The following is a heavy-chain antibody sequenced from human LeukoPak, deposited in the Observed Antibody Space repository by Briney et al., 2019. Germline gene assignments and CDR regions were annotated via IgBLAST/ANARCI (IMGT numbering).Heavy chain of an antibody. Sequence: GGSLRLSCAASGFTFSSYGMHWVSQAPGKGLEWVAVIWFDGSNKDYADSVKGRFTISRDNSKNTLYLQMNSLRVEDTAVYYCARGPGYDYWGQGTLVTVSS. J-gene: IGHJ4*02. CDR1: GFTFSSYG. CDR2: IWFDGSNK. CDR3: ARGPGYDY. D-gene: IGHD5-12*01. V-gene: IGHV3-33*01.